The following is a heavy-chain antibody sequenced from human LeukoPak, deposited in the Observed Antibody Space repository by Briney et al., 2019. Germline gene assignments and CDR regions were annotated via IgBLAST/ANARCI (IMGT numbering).Heavy chain of an antibody. J-gene: IGHJ4*02. D-gene: IGHD2-8*01. CDR1: GDSVSTNTAA. V-gene: IGHV6-1*01. Sequence: SQTLSLTCAISGDSVSTNTAAWNWIRQSPSRGLEWLGKTYYRSKWYSDYALSVKSRITLNLDTSKNQFSLQLSSVTPEDTAVYYCARSNNGPLDYWGQGTLVTVSS. CDR2: TYYRSKWYS. CDR3: ARSNNGPLDY.